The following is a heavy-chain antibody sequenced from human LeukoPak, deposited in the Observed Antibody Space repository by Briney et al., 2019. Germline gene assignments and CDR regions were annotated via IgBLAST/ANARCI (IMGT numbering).Heavy chain of an antibody. Sequence: GGSLRLSCAASGFTFSSYGMHWVRQAPGKGLEWVAVISYDGSSKYYADSVKGRSTISRDNSKNTLYLQMNSLRAEDTAVYYCAKARQPYSSSTYYFDYWGQGTLVTVSS. CDR2: ISYDGSSK. D-gene: IGHD6-6*01. CDR3: AKARQPYSSSTYYFDY. CDR1: GFTFSSYG. V-gene: IGHV3-30*18. J-gene: IGHJ4*02.